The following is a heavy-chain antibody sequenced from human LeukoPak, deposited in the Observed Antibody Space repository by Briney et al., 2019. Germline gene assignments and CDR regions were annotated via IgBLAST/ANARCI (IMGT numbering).Heavy chain of an antibody. Sequence: GGSLRLSCAASAFTFSSYAMSWVRQAPGKGLEWVSAISGSGGSTYYADSVKGRFTISRDNSRNTLYLQMNSLRAEDTAVYYCAKDRQMTTVNPPDYWGQGTLVTVSS. CDR1: AFTFSSYA. J-gene: IGHJ4*02. D-gene: IGHD4-17*01. V-gene: IGHV3-23*01. CDR3: AKDRQMTTVNPPDY. CDR2: ISGSGGST.